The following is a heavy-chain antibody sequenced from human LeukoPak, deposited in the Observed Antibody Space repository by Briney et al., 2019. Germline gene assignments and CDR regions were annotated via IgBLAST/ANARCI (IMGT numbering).Heavy chain of an antibody. CDR3: AKVGYSGSYPPLD. D-gene: IGHD1-26*01. J-gene: IGHJ4*02. V-gene: IGHV3-30*04. CDR2: ISYDGSNK. CDR1: GFTFSGSA. Sequence: GGSLRLSCAASGFTFSGSALHWVRQAPGKGLEWVAVISYDGSNKYYADSVKGRFTISRDNSKNTLYLQMNSLRAEDTAVYYCAKVGYSGSYPPLDWGQGTLVTVSS.